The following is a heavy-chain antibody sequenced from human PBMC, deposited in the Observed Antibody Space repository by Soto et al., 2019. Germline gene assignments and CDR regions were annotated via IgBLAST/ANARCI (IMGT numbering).Heavy chain of an antibody. CDR3: ATALFSSSWYYFDY. CDR2: INPNSGGT. J-gene: IGHJ4*02. Sequence: ASVKVSCKASGYTFTGYYMHWVRQAPGQGLEWMGWINPNSGGTNYAQKFQGWVTMTRDTSISTAYMELSRLRSDDTAVYYCATALFSSSWYYFDYCGQGTLVTVAS. D-gene: IGHD6-13*01. V-gene: IGHV1-2*04. CDR1: GYTFTGYY.